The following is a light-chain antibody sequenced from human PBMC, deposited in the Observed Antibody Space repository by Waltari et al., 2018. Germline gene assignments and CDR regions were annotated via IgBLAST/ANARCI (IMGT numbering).Light chain of an antibody. CDR3: QQYNNWSWT. Sequence: EMVMTQSPATLPVSPGERATLTCRASQSVGSKLAWDQQKPGQAPRLLIYGASTRATGIPARFSGSGSGTEFTLTISSLQSEDFAVYYCQQYNNWSWTFGQGTKVDFK. CDR1: QSVGSK. J-gene: IGKJ1*01. CDR2: GAS. V-gene: IGKV3-15*01.